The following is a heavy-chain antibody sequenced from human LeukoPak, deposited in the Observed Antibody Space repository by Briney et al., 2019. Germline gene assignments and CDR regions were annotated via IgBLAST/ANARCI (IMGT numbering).Heavy chain of an antibody. J-gene: IGHJ6*03. D-gene: IGHD5-18*01. CDR1: GYTFTSHV. CDR3: ARGLVDTALITRYYYYMDV. CDR2: ISAHSGHT. V-gene: IGHV1-18*01. Sequence: ASAKVSCEAFGYTFTSHVINWVRQAPGQGLEWMGWISAHSGHTNYAQSFQGRVTMTTDTSTDTVHMELRSLRFDDTAVYYCARGLVDTALITRYYYYMDVWGKGTTVTVSS.